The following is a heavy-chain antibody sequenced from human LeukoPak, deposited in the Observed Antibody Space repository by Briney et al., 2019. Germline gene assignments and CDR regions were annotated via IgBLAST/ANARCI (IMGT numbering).Heavy chain of an antibody. J-gene: IGHJ3*02. V-gene: IGHV3-23*01. CDR1: GFTFSSYA. Sequence: PGGSLRLSCAASGFTFSSYAMSWVRQAPGKGLEWVSAISGSGGSTYYADSVKGRFTISRDNAKNSLYLQMNSLRAEDTAVYYCARVCGDCGDAFDIWGQGTMVTVSS. CDR2: ISGSGGST. CDR3: ARVCGDCGDAFDI. D-gene: IGHD2-21*01.